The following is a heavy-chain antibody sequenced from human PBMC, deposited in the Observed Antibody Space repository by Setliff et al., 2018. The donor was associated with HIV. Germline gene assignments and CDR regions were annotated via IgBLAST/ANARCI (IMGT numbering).Heavy chain of an antibody. J-gene: IGHJ4*02. Sequence: SGPTLVNPTQTLTLTFTFSGFSLSTSGVGVGWIRQPPGKALEWLALIYWNDDKRYSPSLKSRLTITKDTSKNQVVLTMTNMDPVDTATYYCAHRLSYYDTSGYYSYYFDYWGQGTLVTVSS. D-gene: IGHD3-22*01. V-gene: IGHV2-5*01. CDR3: AHRLSYYDTSGYYSYYFDY. CDR2: IYWNDDK. CDR1: GFSLSTSGVG.